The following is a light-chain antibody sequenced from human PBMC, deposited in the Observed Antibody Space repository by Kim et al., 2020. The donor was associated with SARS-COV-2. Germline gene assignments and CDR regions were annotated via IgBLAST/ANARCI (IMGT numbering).Light chain of an antibody. Sequence: VSPGQTASITCAGDKLGDKYACWYQQKPGQSPVLVIYQDSKRPSGIPERFSGSNSGNTATLTISGTQAMDEADYYCQAWDSSTVVFGGGTQLTVL. CDR1: KLGDKY. CDR2: QDS. J-gene: IGLJ2*01. CDR3: QAWDSSTVV. V-gene: IGLV3-1*01.